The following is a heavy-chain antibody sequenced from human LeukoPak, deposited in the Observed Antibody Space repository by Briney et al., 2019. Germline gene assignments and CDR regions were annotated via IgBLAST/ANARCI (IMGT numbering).Heavy chain of an antibody. Sequence: SETLSLTCTVSGGSISSYYWGWIRQPPGKGLEWIGSIYYSGSTYYNPSLKSRVTISVDTSKNQFSLKLSSVTAADTAVYYCARNKVAAFYFDYWGQGTLVTVSS. CDR3: ARNKVAAFYFDY. V-gene: IGHV4-39*01. CDR1: GGSISSYY. CDR2: IYYSGST. D-gene: IGHD2-15*01. J-gene: IGHJ4*02.